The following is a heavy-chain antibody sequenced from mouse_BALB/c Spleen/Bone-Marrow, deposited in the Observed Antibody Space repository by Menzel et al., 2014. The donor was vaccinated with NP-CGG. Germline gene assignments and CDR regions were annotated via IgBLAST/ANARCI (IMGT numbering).Heavy chain of an antibody. V-gene: IGHV1-77*01. CDR2: TYPGSGST. CDR3: ATGTDY. Sequence: VQLQQSGPELVKPGASVKMSCKASGYTFTDYVISWVKQRTGQGLEWIGETYPGSGSTYYNEKFKGKATLTADKSSNTAYMQLSSLTSEDSAVYFCATGTDYWGQGTTLTVSS. D-gene: IGHD4-1*01. J-gene: IGHJ2*01. CDR1: GYTFTDYV.